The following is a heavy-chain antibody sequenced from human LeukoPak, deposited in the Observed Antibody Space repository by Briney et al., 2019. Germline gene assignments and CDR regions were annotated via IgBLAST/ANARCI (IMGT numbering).Heavy chain of an antibody. V-gene: IGHV1-69*13. Sequence: ASVEVSCKASGYTFTSYGISWVRQAPGQGLEWMGGIIPIFGTANYAQKFQGRVTITADESTSTAYMELSSLRSEDTAVYYCARVVRWELHMYYFDYWGQGTLVTVSS. CDR1: GYTFTSYG. J-gene: IGHJ4*02. CDR2: IIPIFGTA. D-gene: IGHD1-26*01. CDR3: ARVVRWELHMYYFDY.